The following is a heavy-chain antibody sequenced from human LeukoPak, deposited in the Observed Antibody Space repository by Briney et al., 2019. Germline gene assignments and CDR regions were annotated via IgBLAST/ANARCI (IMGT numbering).Heavy chain of an antibody. V-gene: IGHV4-39*07. CDR1: GGSISNYY. CDR2: IYYSGST. Sequence: PSETLSLTCTVSGGSISNYYWSWIRQPPGKGLEWIGSIYYSGSTYYNPSLKSRVTISVDTSKNQFSLKLSSVTAADTAVYYCARSGYSSGCIDYWGQGTLVTVSS. D-gene: IGHD6-19*01. J-gene: IGHJ4*02. CDR3: ARSGYSSGCIDY.